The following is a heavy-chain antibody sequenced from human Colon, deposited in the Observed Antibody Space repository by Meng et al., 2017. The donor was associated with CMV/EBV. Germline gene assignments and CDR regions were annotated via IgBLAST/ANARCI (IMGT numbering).Heavy chain of an antibody. J-gene: IGHJ4*02. D-gene: IGHD3-10*01. CDR1: GFTFSSYG. V-gene: IGHV3-30*02. Sequence: GESLKISCAASGFTFSSYGMHWVRQAPGKGLEWVAFIRYDGSNKYYADSVKGRFTISRDNSKNSVLLQMSSLRADDTAIYYCAKDRGEYFDYWGQGTLVTVSS. CDR2: IRYDGSNK. CDR3: AKDRGEYFDY.